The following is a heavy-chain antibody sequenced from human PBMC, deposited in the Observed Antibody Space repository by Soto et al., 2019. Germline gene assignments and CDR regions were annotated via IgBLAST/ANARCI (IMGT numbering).Heavy chain of an antibody. CDR3: SADRPDIGVGWWV. Sequence: ASVKVSCKASGSGFIRSGIQWLRQAHGQRLEWIGWTVVASGQTNYAQNFRGRVAITRDTSTATAYIELTGLTSEDTAVYFCSADRPDIGVGWWVWGQGTTVTVSS. CDR1: GSGFIRSG. V-gene: IGHV1-58*02. D-gene: IGHD2-15*01. CDR2: TVVASGQT. J-gene: IGHJ6*02.